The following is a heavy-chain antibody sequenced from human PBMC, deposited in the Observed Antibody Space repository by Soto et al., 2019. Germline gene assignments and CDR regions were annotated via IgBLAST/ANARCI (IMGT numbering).Heavy chain of an antibody. CDR2: ISGSGGST. V-gene: IGHV3-23*01. CDR3: ARKEGYYDSSGYYFALDI. D-gene: IGHD3-22*01. CDR1: GFTFSSYA. Sequence: PGGSLRLSCAASGFTFSSYAMSWVRQAPGKGLEWVSAISGSGGSTYYADSVKGRFTISRDNTKNSLYLQMNNLRAEDTAVYYCARKEGYYDSSGYYFALDIWGQGTMVTVSS. J-gene: IGHJ3*02.